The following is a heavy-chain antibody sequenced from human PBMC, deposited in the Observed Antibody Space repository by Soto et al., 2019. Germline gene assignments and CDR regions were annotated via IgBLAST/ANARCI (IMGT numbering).Heavy chain of an antibody. J-gene: IGHJ5*02. V-gene: IGHV2-5*06. CDR1: GFSVTSYGVA. D-gene: IGHD4-17*01. CDR2: IYWDDAK. CDR3: AHMDDYDGPQPRWSDP. Sequence: HITLRESGPTLVKPTETLTLTCNFSGFSVTSYGVAVAWIRQPPGKGLEWLALIYWDDAKRYHPSLSSRLSIVADTSNNQVVLTMTDMDPVDTATYYCAHMDDYDGPQPRWSDPWGQGTPVTVSS.